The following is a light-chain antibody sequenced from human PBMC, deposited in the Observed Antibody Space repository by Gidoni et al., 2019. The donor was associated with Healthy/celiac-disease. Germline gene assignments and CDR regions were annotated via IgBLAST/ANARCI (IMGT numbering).Light chain of an antibody. J-gene: IGLJ1*01. CDR3: AAWDDSLSGYV. Sequence: QSVLTQPPSAPGTPGQRVTISCSGSSSNIGSNYVYWYQQLPGTAPKLLIYRNNQRPSGVPDRFSGSKSGTSASRAISGLRSEDEADYYCAAWDDSLSGYVFGTGTKVTVL. V-gene: IGLV1-47*01. CDR1: SSNIGSNY. CDR2: RNN.